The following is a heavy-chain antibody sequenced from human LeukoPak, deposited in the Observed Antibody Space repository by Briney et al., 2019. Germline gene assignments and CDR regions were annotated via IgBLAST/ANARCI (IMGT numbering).Heavy chain of an antibody. D-gene: IGHD5-24*01. Sequence: ASVKVSCKASGYTFTGYYMHWVRQAPGQGLEWMGRINPNSGGTNYAQKFQGRVTMTRDTSISTAYMELSRLRSDDTAVYYCAGQRSRDGYTKWFDPWGQGTLVTVSS. CDR2: INPNSGGT. CDR3: AGQRSRDGYTKWFDP. CDR1: GYTFTGYY. J-gene: IGHJ5*02. V-gene: IGHV1-2*06.